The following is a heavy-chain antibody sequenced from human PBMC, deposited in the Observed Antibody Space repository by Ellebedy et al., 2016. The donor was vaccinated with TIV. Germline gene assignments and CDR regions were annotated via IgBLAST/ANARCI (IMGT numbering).Heavy chain of an antibody. Sequence: GESLKISCAGSGFPFSDFYMGWIRHTPGKGLEWLSYISYGGTTIYYADSVKGRFTISRDNAKNSLYLQMNSLKTEDTAVYYCTKNLRWEDEKDYWGQGTLVTVSS. CDR3: TKNLRWEDEKDY. D-gene: IGHD1-26*01. CDR2: ISYGGTTI. J-gene: IGHJ4*02. CDR1: GFPFSDFY. V-gene: IGHV3-11*04.